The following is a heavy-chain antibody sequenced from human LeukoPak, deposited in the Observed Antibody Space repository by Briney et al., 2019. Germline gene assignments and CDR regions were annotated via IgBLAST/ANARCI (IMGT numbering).Heavy chain of an antibody. CDR3: AREWELLLFDY. D-gene: IGHD1-26*01. V-gene: IGHV3-48*04. CDR1: GFTFSSYA. Sequence: GGSLRLSCAASGFTFSSYAMSWVRQAPGKGLEWVSYISSSGSTIYYADSVKGRFTISRDNAKNSLYLQMNSLGAEDTAVYYCAREWELLLFDYWGQGTLVTVSS. J-gene: IGHJ4*02. CDR2: ISSSGSTI.